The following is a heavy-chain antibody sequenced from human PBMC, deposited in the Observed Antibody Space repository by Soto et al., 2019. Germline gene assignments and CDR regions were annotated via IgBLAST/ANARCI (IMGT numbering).Heavy chain of an antibody. J-gene: IGHJ4*02. CDR2: IIPIFGTA. CDR3: ARGRSSGWSPYYFDY. V-gene: IGHV1-69*13. CDR1: GGTFSSYA. Sequence: SLKVSCKASGGTFSSYAITWVRQAPGQGLEWMGGIIPIFGTANYAQKFQGRVTITADESTSTAYMELSSLRSEDTAVYYCARGRSSGWSPYYFDYWGQGTLVTSPQ. D-gene: IGHD6-19*01.